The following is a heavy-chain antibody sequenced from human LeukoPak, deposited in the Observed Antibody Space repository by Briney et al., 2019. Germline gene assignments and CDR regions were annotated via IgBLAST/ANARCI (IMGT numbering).Heavy chain of an antibody. CDR1: GGSISSSSYY. J-gene: IGHJ4*02. D-gene: IGHD1-1*01. V-gene: IGHV4-39*01. CDR3: ARQYERALFDY. Sequence: SQTLSLTCTVSGGSISSSSYYWGWIRQPPGKGLEWIGSIYYSGSTYYNPSLKSRVTISVDTSKNQFSLKLSSVTAADTAVYYCARQYERALFDYWGQGTLVTVSS. CDR2: IYYSGST.